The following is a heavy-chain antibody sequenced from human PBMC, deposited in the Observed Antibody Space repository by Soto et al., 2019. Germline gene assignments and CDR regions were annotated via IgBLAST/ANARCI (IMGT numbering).Heavy chain of an antibody. CDR1: GFTFSTYA. D-gene: IGHD1-26*01. CDR3: AKGLSGSQNYYYGMDV. CDR2: LSASGATT. V-gene: IGHV3-23*01. J-gene: IGHJ6*02. Sequence: EVQLLESGGGLVQPGGSLRLSCAASGFTFSTYAMTWVRQAPGKGLKWVSALSASGATTYHADSVKGRFTISRDNSENTLYLQMNSLRAEDTAVYYCAKGLSGSQNYYYGMDVWGQGTTVTVSS.